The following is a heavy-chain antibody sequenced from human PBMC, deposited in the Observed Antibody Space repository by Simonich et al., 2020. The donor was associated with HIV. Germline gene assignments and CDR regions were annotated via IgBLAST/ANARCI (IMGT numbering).Heavy chain of an antibody. CDR1: GFPFSYFL. V-gene: IGHV3-7*01. CDR2: RRDDGSDK. CDR3: ARDGMVRGVIILTPAFDY. Sequence: EVQLVASGGGLVQPGGFLRLSCAACGFPFSYFLMSWVRQVPGKGLEWVAKRRDDGSDKYNVDAVKGRFTISRDNAKNSLYLQMNSLRAEDTAVYYCARDGMVRGVIILTPAFDYWGQGTLVTVSS. D-gene: IGHD3-10*01. J-gene: IGHJ4*02.